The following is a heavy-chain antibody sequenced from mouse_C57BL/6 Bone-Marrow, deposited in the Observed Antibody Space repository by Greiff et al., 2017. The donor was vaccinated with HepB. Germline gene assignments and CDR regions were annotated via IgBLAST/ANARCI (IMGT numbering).Heavy chain of an antibody. Sequence: MLVESGGGLVKPGGSLKLSCAASGFTFSSYAMSWVRQTPEKRLEWVATISDGGSYTYYPDNVKGRFTISRDKAKNNLYLQMSHLKSEDTAMYYCAREGVYYAMDYWGQGTSVTVSS. CDR2: ISDGGSYT. CDR1: GFTFSSYA. J-gene: IGHJ4*01. CDR3: AREGVYYAMDY. V-gene: IGHV5-4*03.